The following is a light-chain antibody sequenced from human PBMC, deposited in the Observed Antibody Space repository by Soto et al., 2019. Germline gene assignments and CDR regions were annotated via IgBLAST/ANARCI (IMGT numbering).Light chain of an antibody. J-gene: IGKJ1*01. Sequence: DIQMTQSPSSLSASVGDTVTITCRASQDINSRLAWFQQQPGRPPKYVIQAATMLQSGFPSRFAGSGSGRDFTLTIHTLQPEDSATYYCLQVANFPRTVXQGTKVDIK. V-gene: IGKV1-12*01. CDR1: QDINSR. CDR3: LQVANFPRT. CDR2: AAT.